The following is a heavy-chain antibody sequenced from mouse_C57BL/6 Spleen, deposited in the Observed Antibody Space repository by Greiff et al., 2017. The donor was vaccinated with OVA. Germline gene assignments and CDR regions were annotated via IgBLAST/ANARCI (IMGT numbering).Heavy chain of an antibody. CDR1: GFTFTDYN. V-gene: IGHV1-18*01. CDR2: INPSNGGT. J-gene: IGHJ3*01. Sequence: VQLKESGPELVKPGASVKIPCKASGFTFTDYNMDWVKQSPGKSLEWIGDINPSNGGTIYNQKFKGQATLSVDKSSSTAYMELRSLTSEDTAVYYCAMEGYDRWAYWGQGTLVTVSA. CDR3: AMEGYDRWAY. D-gene: IGHD2-2*01.